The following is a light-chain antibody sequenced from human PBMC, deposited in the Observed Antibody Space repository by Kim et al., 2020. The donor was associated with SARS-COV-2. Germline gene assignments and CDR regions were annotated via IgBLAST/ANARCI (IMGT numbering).Light chain of an antibody. Sequence: EIVLTQFSVTLSLSPGERATLSCRASQSVDSLFLAWYQQRPGQAPRLLIYGASDRATGIPDRFRRSGSGTDFTLTITSLEPEDFAVYYCQQSDSSFRTFGQGTKVDIK. V-gene: IGKV3-20*01. CDR1: QSVDSLF. J-gene: IGKJ1*01. CDR2: GAS. CDR3: QQSDSSFRT.